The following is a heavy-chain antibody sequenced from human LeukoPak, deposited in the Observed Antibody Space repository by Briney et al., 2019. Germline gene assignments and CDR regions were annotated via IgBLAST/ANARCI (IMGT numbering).Heavy chain of an antibody. CDR2: IIPIFGTA. V-gene: IGHV1-69*05. J-gene: IGHJ4*02. CDR3: ARGGRIAARTLHFDY. CDR1: GGTFSSYA. D-gene: IGHD6-6*01. Sequence: SVKVSCKASGGTFSSYAISWVRQAPGQGLEWMGRIIPIFGTANYAQKFQGRVTITTDESTSTAYMELSSLRSEDTAVYYCARGGRIAARTLHFDYWGQGTLVTVSS.